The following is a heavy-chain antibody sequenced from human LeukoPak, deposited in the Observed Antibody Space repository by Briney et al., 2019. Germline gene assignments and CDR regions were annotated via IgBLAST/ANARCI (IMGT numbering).Heavy chain of an antibody. D-gene: IGHD3-10*01. Sequence: GESLKISCKGSGYSFTSYWIGWVRQMPGKGLEWMGIIYPGDSDTRYSPSFQGQVTISADKSISTAYLQWSSLKASDTAMYYCARGIDYYYGSGSKYYFDYWGQGTLVTVSS. CDR1: GYSFTSYW. J-gene: IGHJ4*02. CDR2: IYPGDSDT. V-gene: IGHV5-51*01. CDR3: ARGIDYYYGSGSKYYFDY.